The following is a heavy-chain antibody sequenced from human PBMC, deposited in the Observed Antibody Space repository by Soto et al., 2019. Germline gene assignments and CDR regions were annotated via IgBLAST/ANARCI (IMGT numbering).Heavy chain of an antibody. Sequence: GGSLRLSCAASGFTFSSYAMSWVRQAPGKGLEWVSAISGSGGSTYYADSVKGRFTISRDNSMHTQYLQMNSLRAEDTAVYYCAKGTSSGDDYSGYYYYGMDVWGQGTTVTVSS. D-gene: IGHD5-12*01. CDR1: GFTFSSYA. V-gene: IGHV3-23*01. CDR3: AKGTSSGDDYSGYYYYGMDV. J-gene: IGHJ6*02. CDR2: ISGSGGST.